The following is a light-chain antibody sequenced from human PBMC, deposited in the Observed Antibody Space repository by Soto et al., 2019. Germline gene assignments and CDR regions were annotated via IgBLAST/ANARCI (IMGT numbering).Light chain of an antibody. CDR2: GAS. V-gene: IGKV3-20*01. CDR1: QTVSTIF. J-gene: IGKJ1*01. CDR3: HQYGGSLGT. Sequence: IVLTQSPGTLSLSPGERATLSCRASQTVSTIFLAWYQHRPGQAPRLIIYGASDRATGVPDRFSGSVSGTDGTLTISRLQKEDFAVYYCHQYGGSLGTFGQGTKVDIK.